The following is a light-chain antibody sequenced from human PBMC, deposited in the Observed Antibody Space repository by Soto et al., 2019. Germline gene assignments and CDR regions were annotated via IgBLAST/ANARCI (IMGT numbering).Light chain of an antibody. CDR2: DVS. CDR3: CSYAGTYAV. Sequence: QSALTQPRSVSGSPGQSVAISCTGTSSAVGGYNYVSWYQQHPGKAPKLMIYDVSGRPSGVPDRFSGSKSGNTASLTISGLQAEDEADYYCCSYAGTYAVFGGGTKLTVL. V-gene: IGLV2-11*01. CDR1: SSAVGGYNY. J-gene: IGLJ2*01.